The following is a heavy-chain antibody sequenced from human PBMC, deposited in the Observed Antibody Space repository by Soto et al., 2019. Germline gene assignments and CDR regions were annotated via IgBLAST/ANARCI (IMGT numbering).Heavy chain of an antibody. CDR2: ISGSGGST. J-gene: IGHJ6*02. CDR3: AKWCMPLPYYYYYGMDV. CDR1: GFTFSSYA. D-gene: IGHD2-8*01. Sequence: PGGSLRLSCAASGFTFSSYAMSCVRQAPGKGLEWVSAISGSGGSTYYADSVKGRFTISRDNSKNTLYLQMNSLRAEDTAVYYCAKWCMPLPYYYYYGMDVWGQGTTVTVSS. V-gene: IGHV3-23*01.